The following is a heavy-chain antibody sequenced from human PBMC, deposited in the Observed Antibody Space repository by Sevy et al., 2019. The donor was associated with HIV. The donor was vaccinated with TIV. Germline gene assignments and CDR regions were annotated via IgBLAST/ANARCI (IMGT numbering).Heavy chain of an antibody. J-gene: IGHJ4*02. V-gene: IGHV1-2*02. CDR1: GYTFTAYY. CDR2: INPNSGGT. Sequence: ASVKVSCKASGYTFTAYYMYWVRQAPGQGLEWMGWINPNSGGTNYAQKFQGRVTMTRDTSISTAYMELSRLRSDDTAVYYCASFIAVTGTDIDYWGQGTLVTVSS. D-gene: IGHD6-19*01. CDR3: ASFIAVTGTDIDY.